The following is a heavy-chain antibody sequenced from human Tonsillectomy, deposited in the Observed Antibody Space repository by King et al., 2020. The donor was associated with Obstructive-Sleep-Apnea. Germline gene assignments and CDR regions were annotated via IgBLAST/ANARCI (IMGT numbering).Heavy chain of an antibody. D-gene: IGHD5-18*01. J-gene: IGHJ4*02. CDR1: GGSISSYY. CDR3: ARGDVDTAIQGSLYYFDY. Sequence: QLQESGQGLVKPSETLSLTCTVSGGSISSYYWSWIRQPPGKGLEWIGYIYYSGSTNYNPSLKSRVTISVDTSKNQVSLKLSSVTAADTAVYYCARGDVDTAIQGSLYYFDYWGQGTLVTVSS. CDR2: IYYSGST. V-gene: IGHV4-59*01.